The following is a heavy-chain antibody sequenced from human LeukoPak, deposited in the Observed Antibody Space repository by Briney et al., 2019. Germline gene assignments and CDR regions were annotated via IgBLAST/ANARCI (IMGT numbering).Heavy chain of an antibody. Sequence: KPSQTLSLTCTVSSGSISSGSYYWSWIRQPAGKGLEWIGRIYTSGSTNYNPSLKSRVTISVDTSKNQFSLKLSSVAAADTAVYYCARFSIGYQLHNTIDYWGQGTLVTVSS. CDR3: ARFSIGYQLHNTIDY. J-gene: IGHJ4*02. V-gene: IGHV4-61*02. CDR1: SGSISSGSYY. D-gene: IGHD2-2*01. CDR2: IYTSGST.